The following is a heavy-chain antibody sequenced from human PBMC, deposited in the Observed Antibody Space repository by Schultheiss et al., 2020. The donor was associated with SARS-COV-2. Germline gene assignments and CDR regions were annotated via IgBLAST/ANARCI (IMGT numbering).Heavy chain of an antibody. CDR2: IYTSGST. CDR3: AKEGAGYVGY. D-gene: IGHD1-14*01. Sequence: SETLSLTCSLSGGSISNRNYYWGWIRQPPGKGLEWIGRIYTSGSTNYNPSLKSRVTMSVDTSKNQFSLKLSSVTAADTAVYYCAKEGAGYVGYWGQGTLVTVSS. CDR1: GGSISNRNYY. V-gene: IGHV4-39*07. J-gene: IGHJ4*02.